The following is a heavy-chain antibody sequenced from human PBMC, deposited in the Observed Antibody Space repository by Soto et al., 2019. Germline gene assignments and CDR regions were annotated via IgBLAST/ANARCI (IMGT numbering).Heavy chain of an antibody. Sequence: GGSLRLSCAASGFTFSSYDLHWVRQATGKGLEWVSAIGTAGDTYYPGSVKGRFTISRENAKNSLYLQMNSLRAEDTAVYYCARANYYDSSRFLDYWGQGTLVTVSS. D-gene: IGHD3-22*01. CDR3: ARANYYDSSRFLDY. V-gene: IGHV3-13*01. J-gene: IGHJ4*02. CDR2: IGTAGDT. CDR1: GFTFSSYD.